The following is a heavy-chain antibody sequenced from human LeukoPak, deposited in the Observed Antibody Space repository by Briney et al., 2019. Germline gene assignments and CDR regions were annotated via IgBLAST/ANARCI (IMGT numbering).Heavy chain of an antibody. CDR2: INPSGGST. D-gene: IGHD4-17*01. J-gene: IGHJ5*02. CDR3: ARERPPDYGDSERYWFDP. CDR1: GYTFTSYY. Sequence: ASVKVSCKASGYTFTSYYMHWVRQAPGQGLERMGIINPSGGSTSYAQKFQGRVTMTRDMSTSTVYMELSSLRSEDTAVYYCARERPPDYGDSERYWFDPWGQGTLVTVSS. V-gene: IGHV1-46*01.